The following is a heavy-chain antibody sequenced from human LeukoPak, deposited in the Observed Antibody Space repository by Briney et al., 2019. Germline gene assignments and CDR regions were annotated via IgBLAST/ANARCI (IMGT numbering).Heavy chain of an antibody. D-gene: IGHD1-26*01. CDR2: IYYTGST. CDR1: GGSISSYY. Sequence: PSETLSLTCIASGGSISSYYWSWIRQPPGKGLEWIGYIYYTGSTNYNPSLKSRVTISVDTSKNQLSLKLRSVTAADTAVYYCARQDSGTYLNPLDIWGQGTVVTVSS. J-gene: IGHJ3*02. V-gene: IGHV4-59*08. CDR3: ARQDSGTYLNPLDI.